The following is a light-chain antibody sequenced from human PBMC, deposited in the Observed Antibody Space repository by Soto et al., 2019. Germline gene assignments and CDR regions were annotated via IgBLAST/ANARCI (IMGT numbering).Light chain of an antibody. CDR3: SSYAGSNNLL. V-gene: IGLV2-8*01. J-gene: IGLJ2*01. Sequence: QSVLTQPPSASGSPGQSVTISCTGTSSDVGAYKSVSWYQQHPGKAPKLMIYEVSKRPAGVPDRFSGSKSGNTASLTVSGLQAEDEADYYCSSYAGSNNLLFGGGTKVTVL. CDR1: SSDVGAYKS. CDR2: EVS.